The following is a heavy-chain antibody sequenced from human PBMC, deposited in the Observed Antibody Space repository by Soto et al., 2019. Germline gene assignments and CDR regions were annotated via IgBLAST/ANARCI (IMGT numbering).Heavy chain of an antibody. Sequence: GGALRLSCAASGFSFSTYNMDWVRQAPGKGPEWIAHISTTSFTIYYADSVKGRFTISRDNDRNSLYLEMNSLRDEDTAVYYCARDRCYDGTCYSASDSWGQGTQVTVSS. D-gene: IGHD2-15*01. J-gene: IGHJ5*01. CDR3: ARDRCYDGTCYSASDS. CDR1: GFSFSTYN. V-gene: IGHV3-48*02. CDR2: ISTTSFTI.